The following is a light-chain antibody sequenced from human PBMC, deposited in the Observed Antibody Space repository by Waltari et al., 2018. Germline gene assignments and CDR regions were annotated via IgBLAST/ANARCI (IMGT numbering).Light chain of an antibody. CDR3: QKYVSLPAT. CDR2: DAS. Sequence: ELVLTQSPGTLSLSPGERATLSCRPSQSVSRSLAWYQQKPGQAPRLLIFDASSRATGIPDRFSGSGSGTDFSLTISRLEPEDFAVYYCQKYVSLPATFGQGTKVEI. J-gene: IGKJ1*01. V-gene: IGKV3-20*01. CDR1: QSVSRS.